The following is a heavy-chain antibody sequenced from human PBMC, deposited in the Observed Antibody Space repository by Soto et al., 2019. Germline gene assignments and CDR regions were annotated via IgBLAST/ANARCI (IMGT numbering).Heavy chain of an antibody. J-gene: IGHJ1*01. D-gene: IGHD2-8*02. CDR1: GFTFDDYA. CDR2: ISWNSGPI. Sequence: GGSLRLSCAASGFTFDDYAMHWVRQAPGKGLEWVAGISWNSGPIAYADSVKGRFTISRDNAKNSLYLQMHDLRPEDTALYFCTKDQASYCTGGDCYSVYFQHWGRGTLVTVSS. V-gene: IGHV3-9*01. CDR3: TKDQASYCTGGDCYSVYFQH.